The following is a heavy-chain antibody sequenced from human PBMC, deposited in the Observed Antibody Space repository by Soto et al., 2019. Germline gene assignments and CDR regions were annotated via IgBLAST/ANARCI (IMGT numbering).Heavy chain of an antibody. J-gene: IGHJ4*02. CDR1: GFTFSSYA. V-gene: IGHV3-64*01. D-gene: IGHD5-18*01. CDR3: ARGYGYYFDY. CDR2: ISSNGGST. Sequence: EVQLVESGGGLVQPGGSLRLSCAASGFTFSSYAMHWVRQAPGKGLEYVSVISSNGGSTDYANSVKGRFTISRDNSKNTLYLQMGSLRAEDMAVYYCARGYGYYFDYWGQGILVTVSS.